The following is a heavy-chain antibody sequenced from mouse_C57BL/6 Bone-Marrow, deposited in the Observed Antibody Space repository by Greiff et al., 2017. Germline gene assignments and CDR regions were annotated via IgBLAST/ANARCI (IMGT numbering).Heavy chain of an antibody. J-gene: IGHJ1*03. Sequence: QVQLQQPGTELVKPGASVKLSCKASGYTFTSYWMHWVKQRPGQGLEWIGNINPSNGGTNYNEKFKSKATLTVDKSSSTAYMQLSSLTSEDSAVYYWARKRYYGRWYFDVWGTGTTVTVSS. CDR3: ARKRYYGRWYFDV. V-gene: IGHV1-53*01. CDR1: GYTFTSYW. CDR2: INPSNGGT. D-gene: IGHD1-1*01.